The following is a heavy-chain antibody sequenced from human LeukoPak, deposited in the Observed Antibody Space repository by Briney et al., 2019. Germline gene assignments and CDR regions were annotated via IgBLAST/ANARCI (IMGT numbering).Heavy chain of an antibody. Sequence: PGGSLRLSCAASGFTFSAYGMHWVRQAPGKGLEWVSGISWNSGSIGYADSVKGRFTISRDNAKNSLYLQMNSLRAEDTALYYCAKEVYYGDYEPWYYYYGMDVWGQGTTVTVSS. V-gene: IGHV3-9*01. CDR3: AKEVYYGDYEPWYYYYGMDV. CDR2: ISWNSGSI. J-gene: IGHJ6*02. CDR1: GFTFSAYG. D-gene: IGHD4-17*01.